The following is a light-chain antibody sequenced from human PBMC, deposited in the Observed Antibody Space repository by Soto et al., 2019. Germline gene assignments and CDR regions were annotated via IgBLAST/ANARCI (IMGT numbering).Light chain of an antibody. Sequence: QSALTQPASVSGSPGQSITISCTGTSSDVGDYDYVSWYQHRPGKAPKLLIYEVSNRPSGISNRFSGSKSGNTASLTISGLQAEDETDYYCSSYTSSATLVFGGGTKLTVL. V-gene: IGLV2-14*01. CDR3: SSYTSSATLV. CDR1: SSDVGDYDY. CDR2: EVS. J-gene: IGLJ2*01.